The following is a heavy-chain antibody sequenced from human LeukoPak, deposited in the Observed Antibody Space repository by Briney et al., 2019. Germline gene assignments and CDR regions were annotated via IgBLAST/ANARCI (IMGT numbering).Heavy chain of an antibody. CDR3: AKDKEGFSTMPDY. J-gene: IGHJ4*02. CDR1: GLTFDYYA. Sequence: SLRLSCAASGLTFDYYAMHWVRETAGKGLEWVSGISWNSGSIGYADSVKGRFTISRDNAKNSLYPQMDSLRADDTALYYCAKDKEGFSTMPDYWGQGTLVTVSS. CDR2: ISWNSGSI. D-gene: IGHD2/OR15-2a*01. V-gene: IGHV3-9*01.